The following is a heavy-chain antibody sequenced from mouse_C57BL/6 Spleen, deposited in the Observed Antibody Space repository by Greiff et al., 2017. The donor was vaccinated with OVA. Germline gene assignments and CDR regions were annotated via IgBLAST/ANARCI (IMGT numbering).Heavy chain of an antibody. CDR1: GYTFTSYW. J-gene: IGHJ4*01. V-gene: IGHV1-50*01. CDR3: ARSLRAMDY. Sequence: QVQLKESGAELVKPGASVKLSCKASGYTFTSYWMQWVKQRPGQGLEWIGEIDPSDSYTNYNQKFKGKATLTVDTSSSTAYMQLSSLTSEDSAVYYCARSLRAMDYWGQGTSVTVSS. CDR2: IDPSDSYT. D-gene: IGHD6-1*01.